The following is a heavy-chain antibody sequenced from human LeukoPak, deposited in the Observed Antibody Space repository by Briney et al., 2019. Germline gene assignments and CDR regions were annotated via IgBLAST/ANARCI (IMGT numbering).Heavy chain of an antibody. Sequence: GGSLRLSCAASGFTFSSYDMHWVRQATGKGLEWVSAIGTAGDTYYPGSVKGRFTISRENAKNSLYLQMNSLRAGDTAVYYCAREYFSSSWYLGNAFDIWGQGTMVTVSS. CDR1: GFTFSSYD. J-gene: IGHJ3*02. CDR3: AREYFSSSWYLGNAFDI. V-gene: IGHV3-13*01. D-gene: IGHD6-13*01. CDR2: IGTAGDT.